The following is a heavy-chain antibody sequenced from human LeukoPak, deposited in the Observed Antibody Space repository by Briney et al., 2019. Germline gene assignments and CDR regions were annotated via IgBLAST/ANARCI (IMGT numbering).Heavy chain of an antibody. Sequence: GGSLRLSCAASGFTFSSYWMAWVRQAPGKGLEWVANIKPDGSEGYYVDSLKGRFTISRDNAENSLYLQMNSLRAEDTAVYYCARAAVASPGDVWGQGTTVTVSS. CDR2: IKPDGSEG. V-gene: IGHV3-7*04. CDR3: ARAAVASPGDV. J-gene: IGHJ6*02. CDR1: GFTFSSYW. D-gene: IGHD6-19*01.